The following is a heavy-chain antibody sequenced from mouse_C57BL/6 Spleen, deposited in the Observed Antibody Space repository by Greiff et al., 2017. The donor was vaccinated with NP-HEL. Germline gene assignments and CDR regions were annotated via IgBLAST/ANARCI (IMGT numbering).Heavy chain of an antibody. J-gene: IGHJ4*01. CDR2: IWSDGST. Sequence: QVQLKQSGPGLVAPSQRLFITCTVSGFSLTSYGVHWVRQPPGKGLEWLVVIWSDGSTTYNSALKSRLSISKDNSKSQVFLKMNSLQTDDTAMYYCARHGDGSSYAMDYWGQGTSVTVSS. D-gene: IGHD1-1*01. V-gene: IGHV2-6-1*01. CDR3: ARHGDGSSYAMDY. CDR1: GFSLTSYG.